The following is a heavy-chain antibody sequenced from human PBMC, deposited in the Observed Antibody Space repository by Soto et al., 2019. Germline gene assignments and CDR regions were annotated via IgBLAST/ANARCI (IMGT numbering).Heavy chain of an antibody. J-gene: IGHJ6*02. D-gene: IGHD4-17*01. V-gene: IGHV1-46*01. Sequence: ASMKVSCKASGYTFTSYYMHWVRQAPGQGLEWMGKINPSGGSTSYAQKYQGRVTMTRDTSTSTVYMELSSLRSEDTAVYYCARDSPHYDYGGNWKTQDRYYYYYGMDVWGQGTTVTVSS. CDR1: GYTFTSYY. CDR3: ARDSPHYDYGGNWKTQDRYYYYYGMDV. CDR2: INPSGGST.